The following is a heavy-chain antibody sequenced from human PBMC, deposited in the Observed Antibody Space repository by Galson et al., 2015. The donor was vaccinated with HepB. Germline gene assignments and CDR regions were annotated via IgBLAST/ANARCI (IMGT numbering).Heavy chain of an antibody. CDR3: ARERTMTTVDINFDY. J-gene: IGHJ4*02. CDR2: IYSGGST. CDR1: GFTVSSNY. V-gene: IGHV3-66*01. D-gene: IGHD4-23*01. Sequence: SLRLSCAASGFTVSSNYMSWVRQAPGKGLEWVSVIYSGGSTYPADSVEGRFTISRDNSKNTLYLQMNSLRAEDTAVYYCARERTMTTVDINFDYWGQGTLVTVSS.